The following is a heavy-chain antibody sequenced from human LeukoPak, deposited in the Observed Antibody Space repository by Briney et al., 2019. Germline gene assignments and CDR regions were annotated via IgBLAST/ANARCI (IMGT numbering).Heavy chain of an antibody. CDR2: IIPIFGTA. D-gene: IGHD3-22*01. Sequence: ASVKVSCKASGGTFSSYAISWVRQAPGQGLEWMGGIIPIFGTANYAQKFQGRVTITADESTSTAYMELSSLRSEDTAVYYCARGNVRGTMIVVASYYFDYWGQGTLVTVSS. CDR3: ARGNVRGTMIVVASYYFDY. J-gene: IGHJ4*02. V-gene: IGHV1-69*13. CDR1: GGTFSSYA.